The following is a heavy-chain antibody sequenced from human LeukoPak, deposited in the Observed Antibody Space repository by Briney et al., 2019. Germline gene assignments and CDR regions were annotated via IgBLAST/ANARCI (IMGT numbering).Heavy chain of an antibody. CDR1: GFTFSSYE. V-gene: IGHV3-48*03. J-gene: IGHJ3*02. D-gene: IGHD1-26*01. CDR3: AKGGYYDLDAFDI. CDR2: ISSSGSTI. Sequence: GGSLRLSCAASGFTFSSYEMNWVRQAPGKGLEWVSYISSSGSTIYYADSVKGRFTISRDNAKNPLYLQMNSLRAEDTALYYCAKGGYYDLDAFDIRGQGTMVTVSS.